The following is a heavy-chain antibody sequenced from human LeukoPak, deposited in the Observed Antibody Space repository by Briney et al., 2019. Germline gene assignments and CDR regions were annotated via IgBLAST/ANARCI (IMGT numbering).Heavy chain of an antibody. CDR1: GYTLTELS. CDR2: INPSGGST. D-gene: IGHD2-2*01. Sequence: ASVKVSCKVSGYTLTELSMHWVRQAPGQGLEWMGIINPSGGSTSYAQKFQGRVTMTRDTSTSTVYMELSSLRSEDTAVYYCARADIVVVPAENNWFDPWGQGTLVTVSS. V-gene: IGHV1-46*01. CDR3: ARADIVVVPAENNWFDP. J-gene: IGHJ5*02.